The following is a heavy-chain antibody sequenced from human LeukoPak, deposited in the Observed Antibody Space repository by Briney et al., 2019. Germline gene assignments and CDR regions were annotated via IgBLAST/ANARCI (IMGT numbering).Heavy chain of an antibody. Sequence: SVKVSCKASGGTFSSYAISWVRQAPGQGLEWMGGIIPIFGTANYAQKFQGRVTITADESTSTAYMELSSQRSEDTAVYYCARGSEGYCSSTSCYIYEGYYYYMDVWGKGTTVTVSS. J-gene: IGHJ6*03. V-gene: IGHV1-69*13. CDR3: ARGSEGYCSSTSCYIYEGYYYYMDV. CDR1: GGTFSSYA. D-gene: IGHD2-2*02. CDR2: IIPIFGTA.